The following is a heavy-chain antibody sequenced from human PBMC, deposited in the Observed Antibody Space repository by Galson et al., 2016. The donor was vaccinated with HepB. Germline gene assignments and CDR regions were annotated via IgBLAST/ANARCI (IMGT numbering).Heavy chain of an antibody. D-gene: IGHD3-22*01. CDR3: ARVNDDSTGYYYDFVIFDY. V-gene: IGHV4-59*01. CDR2: VYYSGNT. Sequence: ETLSLTCTVSGGSISNYYWSWIRQPPGKGLEYIGYVYYSGNTNYSPSLKRRVTISIDTSKNQFPLKLSSVTAADTAVYYCARVNDDSTGYYYDFVIFDYWGQGTLVTVSS. CDR1: GGSISNYY. J-gene: IGHJ4*02.